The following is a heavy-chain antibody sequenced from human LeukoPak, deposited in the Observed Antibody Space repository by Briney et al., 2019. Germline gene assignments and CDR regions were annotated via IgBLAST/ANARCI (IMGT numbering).Heavy chain of an antibody. Sequence: GGSLRLSCAASGFTFTDYRMNWVRQAPGKGLEWVASISSSSSYIYYADSVKGRFTISRENGKNSLYLQMNSLRAEDTAVYYCASQYSSGWAIDYWGQGTLVTVSS. V-gene: IGHV3-21*01. CDR1: GFTFTDYR. D-gene: IGHD6-19*01. J-gene: IGHJ4*02. CDR2: ISSSSSYI. CDR3: ASQYSSGWAIDY.